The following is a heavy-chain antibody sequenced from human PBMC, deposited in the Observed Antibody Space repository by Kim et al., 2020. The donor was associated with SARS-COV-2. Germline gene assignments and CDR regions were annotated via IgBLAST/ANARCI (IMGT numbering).Heavy chain of an antibody. Sequence: GGSLRLSCAASGFTFSSYAMSWVRQAPGKGLEWVSAISGSGGSTYYADSVKGRFTISRDNSKNTLYLQMNSLRAEDTAVYYCAKTPYGSGSGEDFDYWDQGTLVTVSS. V-gene: IGHV3-23*01. D-gene: IGHD3-10*01. CDR3: AKTPYGSGSGEDFDY. J-gene: IGHJ4*02. CDR2: ISGSGGST. CDR1: GFTFSSYA.